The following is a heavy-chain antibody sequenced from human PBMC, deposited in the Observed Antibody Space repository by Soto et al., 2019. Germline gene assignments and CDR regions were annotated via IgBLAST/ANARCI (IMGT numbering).Heavy chain of an antibody. CDR1: GGSCSGYY. CDR3: ARGTSKYCSGGSCSGTDYFDY. D-gene: IGHD2-15*01. CDR2: INHSGST. V-gene: IGHV4-34*01. J-gene: IGHJ4*02. Sequence: QVQLQQWGAGLLKPSEPLSLTCAVYGGSCSGYYWSWIRQPPGKGLEWIGEINHSGSTNYNPSLKSRVTISVDTSKNRFSLKLSSVTAADTAVYYCARGTSKYCSGGSCSGTDYFDYWGQGTLVTVSS.